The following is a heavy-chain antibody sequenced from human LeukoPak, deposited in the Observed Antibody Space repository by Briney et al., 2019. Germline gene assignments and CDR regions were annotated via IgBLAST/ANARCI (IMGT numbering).Heavy chain of an antibody. CDR2: ISSSSTTI. CDR1: GFTFSSYS. V-gene: IGHV3-48*04. CDR3: AELGITMIGGV. J-gene: IGHJ6*04. D-gene: IGHD3-10*02. Sequence: GGSLRLSCAASGFTFSSYSMMWVRQAPGKGLEWVSYISSSSTTIHYADSVKGRFTISRDNAKNSLYLQMNSLRAEDTAVYYCAELGITMIGGVWGKGTTVTISP.